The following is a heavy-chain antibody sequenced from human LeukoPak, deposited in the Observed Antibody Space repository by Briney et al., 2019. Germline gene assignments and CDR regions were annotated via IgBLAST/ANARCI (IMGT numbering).Heavy chain of an antibody. Sequence: GGSLRLSCAASGFTFSSYGMHWVRQAPGKGLEWVAVIWYDGSNKYYADSVKGRFTISRDNSKNTLYLQMNSLRAEDTSVYYCARVRIVNYYGMDAWGQGTTVTVSS. CDR1: GFTFSSYG. J-gene: IGHJ6*02. CDR2: IWYDGSNK. D-gene: IGHD2-15*01. CDR3: ARVRIVNYYGMDA. V-gene: IGHV3-33*01.